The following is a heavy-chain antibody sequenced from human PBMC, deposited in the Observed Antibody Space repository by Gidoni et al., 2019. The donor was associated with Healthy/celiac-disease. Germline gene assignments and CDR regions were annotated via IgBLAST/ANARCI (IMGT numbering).Heavy chain of an antibody. J-gene: IGHJ4*02. CDR2: IYTSGST. V-gene: IGHV4-61*02. D-gene: IGHD5-18*01. CDR3: ARVSARGYSYGYYFDY. Sequence: QVQLQESGPGLVKPSQTLSLTCTVSGGSISSGSYYWSWIRQPAGKGLEYIGRIYTSGSTNYNPSLKSRVTISVDMSKNQFSLKLNSVTAADTAIYYCARVSARGYSYGYYFDYWGQGTLVTVSS. CDR1: GGSISSGSYY.